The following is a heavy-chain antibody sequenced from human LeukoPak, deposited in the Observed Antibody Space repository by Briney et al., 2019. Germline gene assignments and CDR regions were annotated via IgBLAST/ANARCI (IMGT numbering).Heavy chain of an antibody. CDR1: GGTFSSYA. CDR2: IIPIFGTA. D-gene: IGHD2-2*01. J-gene: IGHJ6*03. V-gene: IGHV1-69*13. Sequence: SVKVSCKASGGTFSSYAISWVRQAPGQGLEWMGGIIPIFGTANYAQKFQGRVTITADESTSIAYMELSSLRSEDTAVYYCARGYCSSTSCLTGDYYYYYYMDVWGKGTTVTVSS. CDR3: ARGYCSSTSCLTGDYYYYYYMDV.